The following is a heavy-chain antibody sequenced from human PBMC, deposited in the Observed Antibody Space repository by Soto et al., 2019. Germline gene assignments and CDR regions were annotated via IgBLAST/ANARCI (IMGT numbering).Heavy chain of an antibody. V-gene: IGHV1-18*01. CDR1: GYSFSDDG. CDR2: ISPYNAYA. Sequence: ASVKVSCKGSGYSFSDDGITWVRQAPGQGLEWMGWISPYNAYANYAQSLQGRVTMTADTSASIAYMELRSLRSDDTAVYYCARWDCSSTSCRANAFDIWGQGTMVTVSS. J-gene: IGHJ3*02. D-gene: IGHD2-2*01. CDR3: ARWDCSSTSCRANAFDI.